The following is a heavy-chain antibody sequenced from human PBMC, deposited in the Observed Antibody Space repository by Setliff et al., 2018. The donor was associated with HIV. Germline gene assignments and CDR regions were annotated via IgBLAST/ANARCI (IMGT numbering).Heavy chain of an antibody. D-gene: IGHD3-22*01. CDR3: ARGPRITLIEVVTSDYYYGMDV. Sequence: PSETLSLTCAVYGGAFSGYYWSWIRQPPGKGLEWIGEINHSGSTNYNPSLKSRVTISVDASKNHLSLKVSSVTAADTAVYYCARGPRITLIEVVTSDYYYGMDVWGQGTTVTVSS. CDR1: GGAFSGYY. J-gene: IGHJ6*02. V-gene: IGHV4-34*01. CDR2: INHSGST.